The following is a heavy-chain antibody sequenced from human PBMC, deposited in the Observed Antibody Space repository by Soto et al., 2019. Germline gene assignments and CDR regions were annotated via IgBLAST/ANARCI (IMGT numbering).Heavy chain of an antibody. J-gene: IGHJ4*02. CDR3: ARGRSSSVYFDY. D-gene: IGHD6-6*01. CDR2: ISYDGSNK. V-gene: IGHV3-30*03. CDR1: GFTFSSYG. Sequence: PGGSLRLSCAASGFTFSSYGMHWVRQAPGKGLEWVAVISYDGSNKYYADSVKGRFTISRDNSKNTLYLQMNSLRAEDTAVYYCARGRSSSVYFDYWGQGTLVTVSS.